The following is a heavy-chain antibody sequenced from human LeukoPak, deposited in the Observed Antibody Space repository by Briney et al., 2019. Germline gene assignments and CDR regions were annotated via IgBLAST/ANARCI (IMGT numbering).Heavy chain of an antibody. D-gene: IGHD2-15*01. Sequence: ETLSLTCTVSGGSISSYYWSWIRQPPGKGLEWIGYIYYSGSTNYNPSLKSRVTISVDTSKNQFSLKLNSVTAADTAVYYCARERIGDAFDIWGQGTMVTVSS. CDR2: IYYSGST. V-gene: IGHV4-59*01. CDR1: GGSISSYY. J-gene: IGHJ3*02. CDR3: ARERIGDAFDI.